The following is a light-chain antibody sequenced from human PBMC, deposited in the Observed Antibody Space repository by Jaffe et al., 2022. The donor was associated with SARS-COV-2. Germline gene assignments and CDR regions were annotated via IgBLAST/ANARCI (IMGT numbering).Light chain of an antibody. CDR2: DVN. CDR3: CSYAGTYVYV. Sequence: QSALTQPRSVSGSLGQSVTISCSGTSSDVGGYNYVSWYQQHPGKAPRLMISDVNQRPSGVPDRFSGSKSGNTASLTISGLQAEDEADYYCCSYAGTYVYVFGTGTEVSVL. V-gene: IGLV2-11*01. J-gene: IGLJ1*01. CDR1: SSDVGGYNY.